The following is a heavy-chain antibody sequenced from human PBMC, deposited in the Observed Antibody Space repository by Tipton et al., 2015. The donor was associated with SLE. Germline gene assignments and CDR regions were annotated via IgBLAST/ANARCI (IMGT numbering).Heavy chain of an antibody. Sequence: TLSLTCAVYGGSFSGYYWSWIRQPPGKGLEWIGEINNSGSTNYNPYLKSRVTISVDTSKNQFSLKLSSVTAADTALYYCARDPGGGRSGAFDIWVQGTMVTVSS. CDR3: ARDPGGGRSGAFDI. D-gene: IGHD3-16*01. J-gene: IGHJ3*02. CDR2: INNSGST. CDR1: GGSFSGYY. V-gene: IGHV4-34*01.